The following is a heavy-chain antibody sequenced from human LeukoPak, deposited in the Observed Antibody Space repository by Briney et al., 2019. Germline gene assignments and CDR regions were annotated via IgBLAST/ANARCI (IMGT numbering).Heavy chain of an antibody. Sequence: PRGSLRLSCAASGFTFSSYGIHWVRQAPGKGLEWVAFIRYDGSNKYYADSVKGRFTISRDNSKNTLYLQMNSLRAEDTAVYYCAKVMAGGNRIAAAGTLDYWGQGTLVTVSS. D-gene: IGHD6-13*01. J-gene: IGHJ4*02. CDR2: IRYDGSNK. CDR1: GFTFSSYG. CDR3: AKVMAGGNRIAAAGTLDY. V-gene: IGHV3-30*02.